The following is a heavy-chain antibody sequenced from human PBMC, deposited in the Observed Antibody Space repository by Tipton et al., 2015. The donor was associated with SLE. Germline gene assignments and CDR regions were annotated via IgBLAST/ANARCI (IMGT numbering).Heavy chain of an antibody. J-gene: IGHJ3*02. CDR1: GFTFSSYA. CDR3: AKAITMIVVYDAFDI. Sequence: SLRLSCAASGFTFSSYAMSWVRQAPGKGLEWVSAISGSGGSTYYADSVKGRFTISRDNCKNTLYLQMNSLRAEDTAVYYCAKAITMIVVYDAFDIWGQGTMVTVSS. D-gene: IGHD3-22*01. CDR2: ISGSGGST. V-gene: IGHV3-23*01.